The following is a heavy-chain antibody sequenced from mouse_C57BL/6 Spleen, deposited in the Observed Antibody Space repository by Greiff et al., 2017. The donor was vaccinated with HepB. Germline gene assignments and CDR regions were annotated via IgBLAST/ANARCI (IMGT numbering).Heavy chain of an antibody. D-gene: IGHD1-1*01. V-gene: IGHV1-80*01. CDR3: ARTTRYYYAMDY. J-gene: IGHJ4*01. Sequence: VQRVESGAELVKPGASVKISCKASGYAFSSYWMNWVKQRPGKGLEWIGRIYPGDGDTNYNGKFKGKATLTADKSSSTAYMQLSSLTSEDSAVYFCARTTRYYYAMDYWGQGTSVTVSS. CDR2: IYPGDGDT. CDR1: GYAFSSYW.